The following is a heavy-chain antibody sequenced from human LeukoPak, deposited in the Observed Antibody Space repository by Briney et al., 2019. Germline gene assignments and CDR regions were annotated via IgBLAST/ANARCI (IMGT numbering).Heavy chain of an antibody. J-gene: IGHJ3*02. CDR1: GFTFSIYA. V-gene: IGHV3-30*04. D-gene: IGHD6-6*01. Sequence: GGSLRLSCAASGFTFSIYAMHWVRQAPGKGLEWVAVVSYDGSNKNYADSVKGRFTVSRDNSKNTLYLQMNSLIPEDTSLYYCARESIARGAFDIWGLGTMVTVSS. CDR3: ARESIARGAFDI. CDR2: VSYDGSNK.